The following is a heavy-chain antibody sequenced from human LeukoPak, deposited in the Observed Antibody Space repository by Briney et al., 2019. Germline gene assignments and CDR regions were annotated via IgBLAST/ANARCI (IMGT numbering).Heavy chain of an antibody. D-gene: IGHD2-15*01. V-gene: IGHV1-8*01. CDR3: ARGSPGGYCSGGSCPFFDS. CDR2: LNPTSGNT. Sequence: ASVKVSCKASGYTFTSYDINWVRQATGQGLEWMGWLNPTSGNTGCAQKFQGRVTMTRNTSISTAYMELSSLRSEDTAVYYCARGSPGGYCSGGSCPFFDSWGQGNLVTVSS. CDR1: GYTFTSYD. J-gene: IGHJ4*02.